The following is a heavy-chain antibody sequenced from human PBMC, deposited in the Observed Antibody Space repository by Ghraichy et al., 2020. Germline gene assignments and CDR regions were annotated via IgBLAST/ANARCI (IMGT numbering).Heavy chain of an antibody. J-gene: IGHJ4*02. CDR1: GFSFSTYG. D-gene: IGHD3-22*01. CDR3: AKGPPDSSAHYHY. CDR2: IRYDGSNE. Sequence: GGSLRLSCAASGFSFSTYGMHWVRQAPGKGLEWVAFIRYDGSNEDYADSVKGRFTISRDNSKNTLYLQMNSLRPEDTAVYYCAKGPPDSSAHYHYWGQGTLVTVSS. V-gene: IGHV3-30*02.